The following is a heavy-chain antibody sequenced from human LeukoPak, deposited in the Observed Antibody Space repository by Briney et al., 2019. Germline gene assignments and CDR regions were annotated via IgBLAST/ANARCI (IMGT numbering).Heavy chain of an antibody. Sequence: GGSLRLSCAASGFTFSSYGMHWVRQAPGKGLEWVTFIRYDGSNKYYADSVKGRFTISRDNSKNTLYLQMNSLRAEDTAVYYCAKWSGYYDSSGYYYSGGFDYWGQGTLVTVSS. CDR2: IRYDGSNK. D-gene: IGHD3-22*01. CDR1: GFTFSSYG. V-gene: IGHV3-30*02. CDR3: AKWSGYYDSSGYYYSGGFDY. J-gene: IGHJ4*02.